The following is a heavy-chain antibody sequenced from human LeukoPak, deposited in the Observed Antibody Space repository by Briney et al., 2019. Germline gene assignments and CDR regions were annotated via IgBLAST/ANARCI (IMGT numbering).Heavy chain of an antibody. CDR2: IGIDSGNT. D-gene: IGHD5-24*01. CDR1: GFTFSSYW. Sequence: SGGSLRLSCAAPGFTFSSYWMSWVRQAPGKGREWISYIGIDSGNTNYADSVKGRFTISGDKAKNSLYLQMNSLRVEDTAVYYCARDYKYAFDNWGQGTLVTVSS. CDR3: ARDYKYAFDN. V-gene: IGHV3-48*01. J-gene: IGHJ4*02.